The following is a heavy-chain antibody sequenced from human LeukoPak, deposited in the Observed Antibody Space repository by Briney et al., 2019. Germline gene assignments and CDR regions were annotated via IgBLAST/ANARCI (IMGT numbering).Heavy chain of an antibody. D-gene: IGHD3-22*01. Sequence: GASVKVSCKASGYTFTGYYMHWVRQAPGQGLEWMGWINPNSGGTNYAHKFQGRVTMTRDTSISTAYMELSRLRSDDTAVYYCARPYYDSSGYPSGAFDIWGQGTMVTVSS. V-gene: IGHV1-2*02. CDR1: GYTFTGYY. J-gene: IGHJ3*02. CDR2: INPNSGGT. CDR3: ARPYYDSSGYPSGAFDI.